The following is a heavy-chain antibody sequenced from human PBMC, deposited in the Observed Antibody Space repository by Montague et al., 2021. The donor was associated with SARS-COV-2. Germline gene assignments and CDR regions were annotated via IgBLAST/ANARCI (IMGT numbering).Heavy chain of an antibody. J-gene: IGHJ6*02. Sequence: SETLSLTCAVSGGSFSGYYWSWIRQPPGKGLEWIGEINHSGRTNYNPSLKSRVTISVDTSKNQFSLKLSSVTAADTAVYYCTREGYKVLWLDYYYYGMDVWGQGTTVTVSS. CDR1: GGSFSGYY. V-gene: IGHV4-34*01. D-gene: IGHD5-18*01. CDR2: INHSGRT. CDR3: TREGYKVLWLDYYYYGMDV.